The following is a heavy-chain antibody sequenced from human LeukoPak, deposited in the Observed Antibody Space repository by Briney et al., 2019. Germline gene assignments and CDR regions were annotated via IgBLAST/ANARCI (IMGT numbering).Heavy chain of an antibody. V-gene: IGHV4-59*08. CDR3: ARQVHGSGGSLYHFDY. D-gene: IGHD2-15*01. CDR2: IYDSGTT. Sequence: PSETLSLTCTVSGGSISSSYWSWIRQPPGKGLEWIGYIYDSGTTNYNPSLKSRVTMSIDRSKNQFSLMLRSVTAADTAVYYCARQVHGSGGSLYHFDYWGQGTLVTVSS. J-gene: IGHJ4*02. CDR1: GGSISSSY.